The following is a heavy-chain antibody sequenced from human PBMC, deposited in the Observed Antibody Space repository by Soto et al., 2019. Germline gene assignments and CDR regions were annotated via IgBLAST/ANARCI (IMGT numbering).Heavy chain of an antibody. CDR1: VYTITVYG. CDR3: ARSYDSSGPPGY. Sequence: VPVKGYCKTSVYTITVYGISWVRQDTEQGLEWMGWISAYNSNTNYAQKLQGRVTMTTDTSTSTAYMELRSLRSDDTVVYYCARSYDSSGPPGYWVQGTLVTVSS. V-gene: IGHV1-18*01. D-gene: IGHD3-22*01. CDR2: ISAYNSNT. J-gene: IGHJ4*02.